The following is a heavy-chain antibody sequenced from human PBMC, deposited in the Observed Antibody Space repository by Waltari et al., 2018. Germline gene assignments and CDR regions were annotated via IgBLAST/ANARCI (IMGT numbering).Heavy chain of an antibody. V-gene: IGHV3-30*18. J-gene: IGHJ6*03. D-gene: IGHD2-2*01. CDR1: GFPFSSYG. Sequence: QVQLVESGGGVVQPGRSLRLSCAASGFPFSSYGMHWVRQAPGQGLAGVAVIWDDGSNKYYADSVKGRFTISRDNSKNTLYLQMNSLRAEDTAMYYCAKAGVPAAMSYYYYMDVWGKGTTVTVSS. CDR3: AKAGVPAAMSYYYYMDV. CDR2: IWDDGSNK.